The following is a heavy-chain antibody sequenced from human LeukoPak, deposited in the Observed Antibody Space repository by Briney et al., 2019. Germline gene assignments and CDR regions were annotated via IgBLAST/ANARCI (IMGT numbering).Heavy chain of an antibody. D-gene: IGHD2-15*01. CDR3: AREDCSGGSCYSGY. J-gene: IGHJ4*02. V-gene: IGHV1-2*02. Sequence: ASVKVSCKASGYTFTDYYMHWVRQAPGQGLEWMGWINLNSGGTNYAQKFQGRVTMTRDTSISTAYMELSRLRSDDTAVYYCAREDCSGGSCYSGYWGQGTLVTVSS. CDR1: GYTFTDYY. CDR2: INLNSGGT.